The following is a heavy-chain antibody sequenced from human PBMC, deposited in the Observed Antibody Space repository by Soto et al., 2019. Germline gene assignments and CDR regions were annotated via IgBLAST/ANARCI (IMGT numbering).Heavy chain of an antibody. CDR2: IYYLGNT. CDR3: AGLFPYVSICYCFGDLRDLPSFPARRSSFLFFGDPVPHLHCL. J-gene: IGHJ2*01. D-gene: IGHD3-22*01. CDR1: GGSISSGSSY. V-gene: IGHV4-39*01. Sequence: SETLSLTCTVTGGSISSGSSYWGWIRQPPGKGLELIVSIYYLGNTYYNPSLGGRVSISVDTSKNQFSVKLKSVTAADTAVFYCAGLFPYVSICYCFGDLRDLPSFPARRSSFLFFGDPVPHLHCLW.